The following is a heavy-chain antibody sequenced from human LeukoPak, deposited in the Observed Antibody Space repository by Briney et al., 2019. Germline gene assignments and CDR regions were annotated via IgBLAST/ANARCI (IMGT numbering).Heavy chain of an antibody. J-gene: IGHJ5*02. V-gene: IGHV3-21*04. CDR3: AKDPPSAVAGPYNWFDP. CDR2: ISSSSSYI. Sequence: PGGSLRLSCAASGFTFSSYSMNWVRQAPGKGLEWVSSISSSSSYIYYADSVKGRFTISRDNSKNTLYLQMNSLRAEDTAVYYCAKDPPSAVAGPYNWFDPWAREPWSPSPQ. D-gene: IGHD6-19*01. CDR1: GFTFSSYS.